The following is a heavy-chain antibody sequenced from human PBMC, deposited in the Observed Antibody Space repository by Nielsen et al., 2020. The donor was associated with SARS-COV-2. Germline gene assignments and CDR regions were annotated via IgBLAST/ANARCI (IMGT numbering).Heavy chain of an antibody. D-gene: IGHD3-22*01. V-gene: IGHV3-73*01. CDR3: LRSDSRLPNFDY. Sequence: GESLKISCAASGFTFSGPAMHWVRQASGKGLEWVGRIRSRLNSYATAYAASVKGRFTISRDDSQNTAYLHLNSLKTEDTALYYCLRSDSRLPNFDYWGQGTLVTVSS. CDR2: IRSRLNSYAT. CDR1: GFTFSGPA. J-gene: IGHJ4*02.